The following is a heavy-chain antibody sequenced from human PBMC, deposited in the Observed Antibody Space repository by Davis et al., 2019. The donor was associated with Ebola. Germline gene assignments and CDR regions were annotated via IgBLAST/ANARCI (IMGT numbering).Heavy chain of an antibody. CDR3: ARGSLEGATAY. Sequence: SVKVSCKASGGTFSSYAISWVRQAPGQGLEWMGWIIPIPGIANYAQKFQGRVTITADKSTSTAYMELSSLRSDDTAVYYCARGSLEGATAYWGQGTLVTVSS. V-gene: IGHV1-69*10. CDR2: IIPIPGIA. J-gene: IGHJ4*02. D-gene: IGHD1-26*01. CDR1: GGTFSSYA.